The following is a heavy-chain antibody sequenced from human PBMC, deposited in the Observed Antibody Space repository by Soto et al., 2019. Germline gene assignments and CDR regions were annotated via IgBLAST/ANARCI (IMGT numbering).Heavy chain of an antibody. CDR3: AKGKATLVRYYGMDV. CDR2: ISGSGGST. Sequence: GGSLRVSCAASGFTFSSYAMSWVRQAPGKGLEWVSAISGSGGSTYYADSVKGRFTISRDNSKNTLYLQMNSLRAEDTAVYYCAKGKATLVRYYGMDVWGQGTTVTVSS. J-gene: IGHJ6*02. D-gene: IGHD2-15*01. V-gene: IGHV3-23*01. CDR1: GFTFSSYA.